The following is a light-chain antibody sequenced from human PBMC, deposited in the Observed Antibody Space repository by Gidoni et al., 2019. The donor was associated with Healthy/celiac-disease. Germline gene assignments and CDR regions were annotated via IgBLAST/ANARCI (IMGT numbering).Light chain of an antibody. CDR1: QDISNY. CDR3: QQYDNRPPLVT. Sequence: DIQMTQSPSSLSASVGDRVTITCQASQDISNYLNWYQQKPGKAPKLLIDDASNLETGVPSRFSGSGSGTDFTFTISSLQPEDIATYYCQQYDNRPPLVTCGPGTKVDIK. CDR2: DAS. J-gene: IGKJ3*01. V-gene: IGKV1-33*01.